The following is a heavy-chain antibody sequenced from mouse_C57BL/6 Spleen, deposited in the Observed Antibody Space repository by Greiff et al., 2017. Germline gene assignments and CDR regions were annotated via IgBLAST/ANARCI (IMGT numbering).Heavy chain of an antibody. CDR1: GFTFSSYG. J-gene: IGHJ2*01. Sequence: EVHLVESGGDLVKPGGSLKLSCAASGFTFSSYGMSWVRQTPDKRLEWVATISSGGSYTYYPDSVTGRFTISRDNAKNTLYQQMSSLKSEDTSMYYCARHITTVYFDYWGQGTTLTVSS. D-gene: IGHD1-1*01. CDR2: ISSGGSYT. CDR3: ARHITTVYFDY. V-gene: IGHV5-6*01.